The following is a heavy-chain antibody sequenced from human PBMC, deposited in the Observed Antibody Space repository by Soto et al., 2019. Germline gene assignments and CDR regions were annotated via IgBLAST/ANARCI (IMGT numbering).Heavy chain of an antibody. CDR3: AKAPYSSSANWFDP. J-gene: IGHJ5*02. CDR2: ISGSGGST. V-gene: IGHV3-23*01. Sequence: PVGSLRLSCAASGFTFSSYAMSWVRQAPGKGLEWVSAISGSGGSTYYADSVKGRFTISRDNSKNTLYLQMNSLRAEDTAVYYCAKAPYSSSANWFDPWGQGTLVTVSS. CDR1: GFTFSSYA. D-gene: IGHD6-6*01.